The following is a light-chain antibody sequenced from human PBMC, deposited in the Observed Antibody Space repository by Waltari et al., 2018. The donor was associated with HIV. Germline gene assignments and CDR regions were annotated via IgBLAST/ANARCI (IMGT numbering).Light chain of an antibody. CDR3: QQYKSWPPRT. Sequence: EVVMAQSPATLSASPGERVTLSCRASQSVSSSLAWYQQKPGQAPRLLIYGASTRATGIPARFSGSGSGTEFNFTISNLQSEDFAIYYCQQYKSWPPRTFGQGTKLEI. CDR2: GAS. CDR1: QSVSSS. V-gene: IGKV3-15*01. J-gene: IGKJ2*02.